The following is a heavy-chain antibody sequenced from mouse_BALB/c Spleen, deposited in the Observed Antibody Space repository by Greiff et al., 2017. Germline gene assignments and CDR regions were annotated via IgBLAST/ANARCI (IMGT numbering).Heavy chain of an antibody. CDR1: GYTFTSYW. Sequence: QVQLQQPGAELVRPGASVKLSCKASGYTFTSYWINWVKQRPGQGLEWIGNIYPSDSYTNYNQKFKDKATLTVDKSSSTAYMQLSSPTSEDSAVYYCTRKNYRYDWYFDGWGAGTTVTVSS. CDR2: IYPSDSYT. CDR3: TRKNYRYDWYFDG. J-gene: IGHJ1*01. D-gene: IGHD2-14*01. V-gene: IGHV1-69*02.